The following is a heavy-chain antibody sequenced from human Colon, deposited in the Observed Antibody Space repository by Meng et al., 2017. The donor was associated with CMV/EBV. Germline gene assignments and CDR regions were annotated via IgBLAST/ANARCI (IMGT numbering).Heavy chain of an antibody. CDR2: ISWSSGSI. V-gene: IGHV3-9*01. CDR3: VTGTTGYFDL. Sequence: GGSLRLSCAASGFNFNDYAMHWVRQAPGKGLEWVSGISWSSGSIAYADSVKGRFTVSRDNDKNIIDLQMSSLTADDTAIYYCVTGTTGYFDLWGQGTLVTVSS. J-gene: IGHJ4*02. D-gene: IGHD1-7*01. CDR1: GFNFNDYA.